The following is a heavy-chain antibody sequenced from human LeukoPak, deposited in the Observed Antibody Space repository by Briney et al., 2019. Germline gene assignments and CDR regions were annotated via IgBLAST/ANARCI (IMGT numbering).Heavy chain of an antibody. J-gene: IGHJ5*02. CDR3: ARDSSGWYNWFDP. CDR1: GFTFSSYG. D-gene: IGHD6-19*01. Sequence: GGSLRLSCAASGFTFSSYGMHWVRQAPGKGLEWVAFIRYDGSNKYYADSVKGRFTISRDNSKNTLYLQMNSLRAEDTAIYYCARDSSGWYNWFDPWGQGTLVTVSS. V-gene: IGHV3-30*02. CDR2: IRYDGSNK.